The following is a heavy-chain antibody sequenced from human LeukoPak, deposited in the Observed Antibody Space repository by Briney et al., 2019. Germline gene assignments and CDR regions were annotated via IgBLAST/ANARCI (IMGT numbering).Heavy chain of an antibody. D-gene: IGHD1-14*01. J-gene: IGHJ4*02. CDR1: GFTFSTYS. V-gene: IGHV3-48*04. CDR3: AKDDSGSSALHYFDS. CDR2: ISGSSSTI. Sequence: PGGSLRLSCAASGFTFSTYSMNWVRQAPGKGLEWVSYISGSSSTIYYADSVKGRFTISRDNAKNSLYLQMNGLRAEDTAVYYCAKDDSGSSALHYFDSWGQGTLVTVSS.